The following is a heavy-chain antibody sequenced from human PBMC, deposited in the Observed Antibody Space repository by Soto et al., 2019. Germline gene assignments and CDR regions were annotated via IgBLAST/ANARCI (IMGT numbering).Heavy chain of an antibody. CDR3: AGAGRVLRFLELLPAGYLQQ. CDR1: GYTFTSYY. J-gene: IGHJ1*01. Sequence: QVQLVQSGAEVKKPGASVKVSCKASGYTFTSYYMHWVRQAPGQGLEWMGIINPSGGSTSYAQKFQGRVTMSRDTTTSTVYVELSSLRSEDAAVYYCAGAGRVLRFLELLPAGYLQQWGQGTLVTVSS. V-gene: IGHV1-46*01. CDR2: INPSGGST. D-gene: IGHD3-3*01.